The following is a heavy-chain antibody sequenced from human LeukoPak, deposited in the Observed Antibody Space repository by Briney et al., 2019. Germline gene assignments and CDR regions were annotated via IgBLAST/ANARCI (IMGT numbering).Heavy chain of an antibody. CDR2: INHSGST. Sequence: SETLSLTCAVYGGSFSGYYWSWIRQPPGKGLEWIGEINHSGSTNYNPSLKSRVTISVDTSKNQFSLKLSSVTAADTAVYYCAVLTGTKYYYYYMDVWGKGTTVTVSS. D-gene: IGHD1-7*01. CDR3: AVLTGTKYYYYYMDV. J-gene: IGHJ6*03. V-gene: IGHV4-34*01. CDR1: GGSFSGYY.